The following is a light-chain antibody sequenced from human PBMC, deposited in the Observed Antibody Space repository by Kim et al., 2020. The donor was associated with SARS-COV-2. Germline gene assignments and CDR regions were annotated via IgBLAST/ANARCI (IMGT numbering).Light chain of an antibody. CDR2: AAS. CDR1: QGISNY. Sequence: DIQMTQSPSSLSASVGDRVTITCRASQGISNYLAWYQQKPGKVPKHLIYAASALRSGVPSRFSGSGSGTDFTLTITSLQPEDVAVYYCKQCKGDPWTFGDGTKVDIK. J-gene: IGKJ1*01. V-gene: IGKV1-27*01. CDR3: KQCKGDPWT.